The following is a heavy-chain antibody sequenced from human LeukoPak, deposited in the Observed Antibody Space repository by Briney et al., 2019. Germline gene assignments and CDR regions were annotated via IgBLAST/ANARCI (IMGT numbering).Heavy chain of an antibody. J-gene: IGHJ4*02. D-gene: IGHD3-3*01. V-gene: IGHV3-23*01. CDR2: ISGSGGST. CDR3: AKPYYDFWSGWD. CDR1: GFTFSSYA. Sequence: GGSLRLSCAASGFTFSSYAMSWVRQAPGKGLEWVSAISGSGGSTYYADSVKGRFTISRDNTKNTLYLQNNSLKAEDTAVYYCAKPYYDFWSGWDWGQGTLVTVSS.